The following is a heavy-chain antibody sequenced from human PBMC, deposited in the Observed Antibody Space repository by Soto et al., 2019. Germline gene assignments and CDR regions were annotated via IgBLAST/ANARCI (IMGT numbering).Heavy chain of an antibody. CDR3: AKQHGAWPSNWLDA. CDR1: QFTFSVYG. Sequence: PGGSLRLSCTASQFTFSVYGMSWVRQAPGKGLEWVSSISVTGENSLYADSVRGRFTMSRDNSKDILYLQMNSLRVDDTAMYYCAKQHGAWPSNWLDAWGQGALVTSPQ. CDR2: ISVTGENS. V-gene: IGHV3-23*01. J-gene: IGHJ5*02.